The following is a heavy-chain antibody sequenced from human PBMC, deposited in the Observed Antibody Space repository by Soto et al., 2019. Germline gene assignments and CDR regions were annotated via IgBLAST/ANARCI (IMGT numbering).Heavy chain of an antibody. V-gene: IGHV3-21*01. CDR3: ARGPSTIYAFDI. CDR2: ISSSSSYI. Sequence: GGSLRLSCAASGFTFSSYSMNWVRQAPGKGLEWVSSISSSSSYIYYADSVKGRFTISRDNAKNSLYLQMNSLRAEDTAVYYCARGPSTIYAFDIWGQGTMVTVSS. D-gene: IGHD3-3*01. CDR1: GFTFSSYS. J-gene: IGHJ3*02.